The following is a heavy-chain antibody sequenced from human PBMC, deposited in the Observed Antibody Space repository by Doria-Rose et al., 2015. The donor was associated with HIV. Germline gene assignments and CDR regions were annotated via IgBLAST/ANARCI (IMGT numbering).Heavy chain of an antibody. J-gene: IGHJ4*02. V-gene: IGHV4-30-4*01. CDR2: SSASGTT. CDR3: ARARNYGFPHFFDF. CDR1: GDSISSCDSF. Sequence: HVQLQESGPGLVRPSQTLSLTCTVSGDSISSCDSFWSWISQPPGKGSEWIGCSSASGTTYYYPSLSGRLTISLDASKNQFSLNLNSVTAADTAVYYCARARNYGFPHFFDFWGQGTLVTVSS. D-gene: IGHD3-10*01.